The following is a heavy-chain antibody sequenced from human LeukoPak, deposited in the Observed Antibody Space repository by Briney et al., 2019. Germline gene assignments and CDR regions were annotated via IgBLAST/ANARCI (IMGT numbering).Heavy chain of an antibody. Sequence: SETLSLTCAVSGGSFSSNKWWSWVRQPPGKGLEWIGEINHSGSTYYNPSLKSRVTISVDTSKNQFSLKLSSVTAADTAVYYCASQPSVFGTNGVCYTFDYWGQGTLVTVSS. J-gene: IGHJ4*02. CDR3: ASQPSVFGTNGVCYTFDY. CDR2: INHSGST. D-gene: IGHD2-8*01. CDR1: GGSFSSNKW. V-gene: IGHV4-4*02.